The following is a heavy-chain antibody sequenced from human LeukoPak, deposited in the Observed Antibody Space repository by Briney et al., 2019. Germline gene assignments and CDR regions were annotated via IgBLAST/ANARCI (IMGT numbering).Heavy chain of an antibody. CDR3: AIGRYCSGGTCHWSPDF. V-gene: IGHV5-51*01. CDR1: GYSFITYR. D-gene: IGHD2-15*01. Sequence: GESLKISCKGSGYSFITYRIGWVRQMPGKGLEWMGIIYPGDSDTRYSPSFQGQVTISFDKSISTAYLRWSSLKASDSGMYYCAIGRYCSGGTCHWSPDFCGQGTLVTVSS. J-gene: IGHJ4*02. CDR2: IYPGDSDT.